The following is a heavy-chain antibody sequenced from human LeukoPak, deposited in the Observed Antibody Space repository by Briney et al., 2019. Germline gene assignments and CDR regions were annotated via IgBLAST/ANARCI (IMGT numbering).Heavy chain of an antibody. Sequence: GASVKVSCKASGGTFISYAISWVRQAPGQGLEWMGGIIPIFGTANYAQKFQGRVTITADESTSTAYMELSSLRSEDTAVYYCARVRSRVDYDSSGYYYYFDYWGQGTLVTVSS. J-gene: IGHJ4*02. D-gene: IGHD3-22*01. CDR3: ARVRSRVDYDSSGYYYYFDY. CDR2: IIPIFGTA. V-gene: IGHV1-69*13. CDR1: GGTFISYA.